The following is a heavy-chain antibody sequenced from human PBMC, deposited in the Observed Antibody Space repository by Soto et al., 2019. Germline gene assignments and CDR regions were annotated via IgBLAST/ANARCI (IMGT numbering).Heavy chain of an antibody. CDR2: ISSSSSTI. CDR3: ARYDIVVVPAVDGNYYYYYMDV. Sequence: GGSLRLSCAASGFTFSSYSMNWVRQAPGKGLEWVSYISSSSSTIYYADSVKGRFTISRDNAKNSLYLQMNSLRAEDTAVYYCARYDIVVVPAVDGNYYYYYMDVWGKGTTVTVSS. D-gene: IGHD2-2*01. V-gene: IGHV3-48*01. CDR1: GFTFSSYS. J-gene: IGHJ6*03.